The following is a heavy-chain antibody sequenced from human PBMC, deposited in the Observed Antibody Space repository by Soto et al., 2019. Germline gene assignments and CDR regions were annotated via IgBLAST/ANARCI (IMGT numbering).Heavy chain of an antibody. J-gene: IGHJ3*02. V-gene: IGHV5-10-1*01. CDR2: IDPSDSYT. CDR3: AYYYDSSGSDAFDI. D-gene: IGHD3-22*01. CDR1: RYSFTGYW. Sequence: GSLKISCKGSRYSFTGYWISWVREMPGKGLEWMGRIDPSDSYTNYSPSFQGHVTISADKSISTAYLQWSSLKASDTAMYYCAYYYDSSGSDAFDIWGQGTMVTVXS.